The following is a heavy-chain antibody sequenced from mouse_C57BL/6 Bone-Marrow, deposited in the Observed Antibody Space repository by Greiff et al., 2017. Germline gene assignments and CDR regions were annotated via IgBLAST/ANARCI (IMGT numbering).Heavy chain of an antibody. Sequence: QVQLKESGPGLVQPSQSLSITCIVSGFSLTSYGVHWVRQSPGKGLEWLGVIWSGGSTDYNAAFISRLSISKDNSKSQVFFKMNSLQADDTAIYYCARGISGGYYAMDYWGQGTSVTVSS. J-gene: IGHJ4*01. V-gene: IGHV2-2*01. CDR1: GFSLTSYG. CDR2: IWSGGST. CDR3: ARGISGGYYAMDY.